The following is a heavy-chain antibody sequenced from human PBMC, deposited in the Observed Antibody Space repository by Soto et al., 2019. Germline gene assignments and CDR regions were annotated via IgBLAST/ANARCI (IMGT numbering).Heavy chain of an antibody. D-gene: IGHD3-22*01. V-gene: IGHV3-21*01. CDR1: GFTFSSYT. CDR2: ISSSSGSP. J-gene: IGHJ4*02. Sequence: GGSLRLSCAAFGFTFSSYTMSWVRQAPGKGLEWVSSISSSSGSPYYADSVQGRFTISRDNAKNTLYLQMNSLRAEDTAVYYCARDSSPGSGYYWYYFDYWGQGTLVTVSS. CDR3: ARDSSPGSGYYWYYFDY.